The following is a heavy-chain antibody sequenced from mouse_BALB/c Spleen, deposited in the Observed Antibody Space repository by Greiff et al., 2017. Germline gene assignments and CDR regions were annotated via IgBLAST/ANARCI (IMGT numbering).Heavy chain of an antibody. CDR1: GFNIKDTY. V-gene: IGHV14-3*02. CDR2: IDPANGNT. Sequence: EVKLVESGAELVKPGASVKLSCTASGFNIKDTYMHWVKQRPEQGLEWIGRIDPANGNTKYDPKFQGKATITADTSSNTAYLQLSSLTSEDTAVYYCASDGNYVWYFDVWGAGTTVTVSS. D-gene: IGHD2-1*01. CDR3: ASDGNYVWYFDV. J-gene: IGHJ1*01.